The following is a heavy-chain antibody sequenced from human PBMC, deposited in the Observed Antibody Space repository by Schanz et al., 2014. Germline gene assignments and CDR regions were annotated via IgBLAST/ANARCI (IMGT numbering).Heavy chain of an antibody. V-gene: IGHV4-39*01. CDR3: ARPNSASYRIYYFDY. D-gene: IGHD1-26*01. J-gene: IGHJ4*02. CDR2: VYYSGGS. CDR1: GDSISTSYY. Sequence: QVQLQESGPGLVKPSETLSLTCTVSGDSISTSYYWGWIRQPPGKGLEGIGSVYYSGGSYYNPSLNPRATMPLDTSKNQSPLRLSSVTAADTAVYYCARPNSASYRIYYFDYWGQGTLVTVSS.